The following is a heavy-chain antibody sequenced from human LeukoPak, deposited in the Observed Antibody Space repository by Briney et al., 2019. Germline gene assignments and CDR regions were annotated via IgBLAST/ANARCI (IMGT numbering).Heavy chain of an antibody. Sequence: GGSLRLSCAASGFTVSTNYMTWVRQAPGKGLEWVSLIDSGGTTYYADSVKGRFTISRDNSENTLYLQMNSLRAEDTALYYCARDLGFSSSWGHWGQGTLVTVSS. CDR3: ARDLGFSSSWGH. J-gene: IGHJ4*02. CDR2: IDSGGTT. CDR1: GFTVSTNY. D-gene: IGHD6-13*01. V-gene: IGHV3-66*01.